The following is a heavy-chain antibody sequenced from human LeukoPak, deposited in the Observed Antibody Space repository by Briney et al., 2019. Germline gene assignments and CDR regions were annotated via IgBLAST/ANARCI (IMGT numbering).Heavy chain of an antibody. CDR1: EFTFSNFW. J-gene: IGHJ4*02. CDR2: IEKDGSDK. D-gene: IGHD6-25*01. V-gene: IGHV3-7*01. CDR3: ARLSGFTETSHFDS. Sequence: GGTLRLSCTASEFTFSNFWMTWVRQAPGKGLEWVASIEKDGSDKYYVDSVTGRFTISRDNAKTSLYPQMNSLRADDTAVYYCARLSGFTETSHFDSWGQGALVTVSS.